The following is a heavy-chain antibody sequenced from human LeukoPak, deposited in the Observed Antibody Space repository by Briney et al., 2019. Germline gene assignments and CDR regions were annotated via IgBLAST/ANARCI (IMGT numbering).Heavy chain of an antibody. CDR1: GGSISSDY. V-gene: IGHV4-59*08. Sequence: SETLSLTCTVSGGSISSDYWSWIRQPPGKGLEWIGYIHYSGSTNYNPSLKSRVTISVDTSKNQFPLKLSSVTAADTAVYYCARSLVAVTELDYWGQGTLVTVSS. CDR2: IHYSGST. J-gene: IGHJ4*02. CDR3: ARSLVAVTELDY. D-gene: IGHD6-19*01.